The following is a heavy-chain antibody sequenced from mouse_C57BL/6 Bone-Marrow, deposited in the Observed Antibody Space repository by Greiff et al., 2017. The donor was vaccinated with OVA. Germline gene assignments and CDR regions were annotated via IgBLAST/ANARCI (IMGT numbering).Heavy chain of an antibody. J-gene: IGHJ1*03. V-gene: IGHV3-6*01. CDR2: ISYDGSN. CDR3: AREERCMRGYVDV. Sequence: DVQLQESGPGLVKPSQSLYFTCSVTGYSITSGYYWNWIRQFPGNTLEWMGYISYDGSNNYNPSLKNRLSITRDTSKNQYFLKLNSVTTEDTATYYCAREERCMRGYVDVWGTGTTVTVSS. CDR1: GYSITSGYY. D-gene: IGHD2-10*02.